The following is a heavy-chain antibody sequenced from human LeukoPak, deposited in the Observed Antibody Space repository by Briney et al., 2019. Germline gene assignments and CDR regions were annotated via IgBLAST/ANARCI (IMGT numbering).Heavy chain of an antibody. CDR3: ARGVGNYRYYFDY. D-gene: IGHD3-22*01. J-gene: IGHJ4*02. CDR2: ITSSGSYI. V-gene: IGHV3-21*01. CDR1: GFIFSNFS. Sequence: GGSLRLSCAASGFIFSNFSMNWVRQAPGKGLEWVSSITSSGSYIYYRDSVKGRFTISRDNAKNSLYLQMSSLRAEDTAVYYCARGVGNYRYYFDYWGQGTLVTVSS.